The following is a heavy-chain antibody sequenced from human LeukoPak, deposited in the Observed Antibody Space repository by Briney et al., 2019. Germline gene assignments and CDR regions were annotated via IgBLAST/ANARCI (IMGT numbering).Heavy chain of an antibody. J-gene: IGHJ6*03. CDR2: INHSGST. CDR1: GGSFSGYY. D-gene: IGHD3-10*01. V-gene: IGHV4-34*01. CDR3: ARGRYYGSGSYYNPNYYYYYYYMDV. Sequence: PSETLSLTCAVYGGSFSGYYWSWIRQPPGKGLEWIGEINHSGSTNYNPSLKSRVTISVDTSKNQFSLKLSSVTAADTAVYYCARGRYYGSGSYYNPNYYYYYYYMDVWGKGTTVTVSS.